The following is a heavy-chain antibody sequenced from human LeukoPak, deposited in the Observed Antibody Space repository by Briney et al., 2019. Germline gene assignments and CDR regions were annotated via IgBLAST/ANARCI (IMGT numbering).Heavy chain of an antibody. CDR1: GFTFSSYW. CDR3: ARDRDYYDSSGYYAY. Sequence: PGGSLRLSCAASGFTFSSYWMHWVRQAPGKGLVWVSRINTDGSSISYADSVKGRFTISRDNAKNTPYLQMNSLRAEDTAVYYCARDRDYYDSSGYYAYWGQGTLVTVSS. V-gene: IGHV3-74*01. J-gene: IGHJ4*02. D-gene: IGHD3-22*01. CDR2: INTDGSSI.